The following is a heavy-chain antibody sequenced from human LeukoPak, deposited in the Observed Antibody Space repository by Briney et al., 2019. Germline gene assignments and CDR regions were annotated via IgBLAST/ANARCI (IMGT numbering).Heavy chain of an antibody. CDR1: GGSISSYY. CDR2: INHSGST. D-gene: IGHD2-21*02. CDR3: ARSQESGVTAIY. V-gene: IGHV4-34*01. Sequence: SETLSLTCTVSGGSISSYYWSWIRQPPGKGLEWIGEINHSGSTNYNPSLKSRVTISVDTSKNQFSLKLSSVTAADTAVYYCARSQESGVTAIYWGQGTLVTVSS. J-gene: IGHJ4*02.